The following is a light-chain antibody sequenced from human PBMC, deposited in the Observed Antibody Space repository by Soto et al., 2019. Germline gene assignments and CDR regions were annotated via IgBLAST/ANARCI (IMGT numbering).Light chain of an antibody. V-gene: IGKV3-20*01. CDR1: QSVSSSY. J-gene: IGKJ4*01. CDR3: QQYGSSPLT. Sequence: EIVLTQSPGTLSLSPGERATLSCRVSQSVSSSYLAWYQQKPGQAPRLLISGASTSATGIPDRFSGSGSGTDFTLTISRQEPEDFAVYYCQQYGSSPLTFGGGTTVEIK. CDR2: GAS.